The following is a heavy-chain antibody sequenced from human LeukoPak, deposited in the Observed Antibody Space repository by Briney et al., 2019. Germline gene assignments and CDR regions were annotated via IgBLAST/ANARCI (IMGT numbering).Heavy chain of an antibody. V-gene: IGHV1-18*01. D-gene: IGHD2-8*01. CDR1: GYTFTSYG. CDR3: ARVGCTNGVCYTGGRDY. CDR2: ISAYNGNT. J-gene: IGHJ4*02. Sequence: KPGASVKVSCKASGYTFTSYGISWVRQAPGQGLEWMGWISAYNGNTNYAQKLQGRVTMTTDTSTSTAYMELRSLRSDDTAVYYCARVGCTNGVCYTGGRDYWGQGTLVTVSS.